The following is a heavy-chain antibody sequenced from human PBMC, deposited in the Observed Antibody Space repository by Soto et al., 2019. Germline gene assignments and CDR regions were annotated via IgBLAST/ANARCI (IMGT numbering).Heavy chain of an antibody. V-gene: IGHV4-34*01. D-gene: IGHD3-3*01. CDR1: GGSFSAYY. CDR2: INHSGGT. CDR3: VRGRPRSRKFWNGYYYFDS. Sequence: SDTLSLTSAVPGGSFSAYYWSWIPRSPGKGLEGIGDINHSGGTNNNPYLKSRVTISGDTSRSQFSLRLSAVTAADTAVYYCVRGRPRSRKFWNGYYYFDSCGLGTLVTVTS. J-gene: IGHJ4*02.